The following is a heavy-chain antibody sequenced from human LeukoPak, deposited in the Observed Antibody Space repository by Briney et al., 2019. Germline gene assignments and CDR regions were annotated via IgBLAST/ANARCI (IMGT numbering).Heavy chain of an antibody. CDR3: AKPASMGATSSAFEF. Sequence: GGSLRLSCAASGFTFSRYNMHWVRQAPGKGLEWLAFISYDESDKDYADSVKGRFTISRDNSKNTLYLQMNSLRGDDTAVYYCAKPASMGATSSAFEFWGQGTMVSVSS. CDR1: GFTFSRYN. J-gene: IGHJ3*01. D-gene: IGHD3-16*01. CDR2: ISYDESDK. V-gene: IGHV3-30*02.